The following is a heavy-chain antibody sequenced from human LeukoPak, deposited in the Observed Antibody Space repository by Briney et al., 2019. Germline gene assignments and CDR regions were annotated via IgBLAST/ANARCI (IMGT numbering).Heavy chain of an antibody. V-gene: IGHV3-48*04. CDR2: ISSSGGAI. J-gene: IGHJ3*02. Sequence: GGSLRLSCAASGFTFSDYIINWVRQAPGKGLEWISYISSSGGAIYYADSVKGRFTISRDNTDNSLFLQMSSLRAEDTAVYYCARERRQWQPFDIWGQGTMVTVSS. CDR3: ARERRQWQPFDI. CDR1: GFTFSDYI. D-gene: IGHD6-19*01.